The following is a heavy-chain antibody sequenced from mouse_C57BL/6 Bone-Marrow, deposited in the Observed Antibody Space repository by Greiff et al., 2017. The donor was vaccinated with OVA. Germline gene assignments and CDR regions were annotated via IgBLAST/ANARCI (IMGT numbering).Heavy chain of an antibody. D-gene: IGHD1-1*02. CDR3: ARENGPAWFAY. V-gene: IGHV1-69*01. CDR1: GYTFTSYW. J-gene: IGHJ3*01. CDR2: IDPSDSYT. Sequence: VQLQQPGAELVMPGASVKLSCKASGYTFTSYWMHWVKQRPGQGLEWIGEIDPSDSYTNYNQKFKGKSTLTVDKSSSTAYMQLSSLTSEDSAVFYWARENGPAWFAYWGQGTLVTVSA.